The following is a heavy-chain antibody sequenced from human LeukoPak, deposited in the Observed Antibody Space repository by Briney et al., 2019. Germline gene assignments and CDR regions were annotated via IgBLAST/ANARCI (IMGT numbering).Heavy chain of an antibody. J-gene: IGHJ1*01. CDR3: ARGGAAAGTGYFQH. CDR1: GFTFSSYE. D-gene: IGHD6-13*01. Sequence: PGGSLRLSCAASGFTFSSYEMNWVRQAPGKGLECVSYISSSGSTIYYADSVKGRFTISRDNAKNSLYLQMNGLRAEDTAVYYCARGGAAAGTGYFQHWGQGTLVTVSS. V-gene: IGHV3-48*03. CDR2: ISSSGSTI.